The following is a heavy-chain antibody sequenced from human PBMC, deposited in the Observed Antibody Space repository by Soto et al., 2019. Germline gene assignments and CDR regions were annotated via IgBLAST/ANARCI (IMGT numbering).Heavy chain of an antibody. J-gene: IGHJ4*02. V-gene: IGHV4-39*01. D-gene: IGHD3-22*01. Sequence: KPSETLSLTCTVSGGSISSSSYYWGWIRQPPGKGLEWIGSIYYSGSTYYNPSLKSRVTISVDTSKNQFSLKLSSVTAADTAVYYCARARSYYYDSSGYPYYFDYWGQGTLVTVSS. CDR3: ARARSYYYDSSGYPYYFDY. CDR2: IYYSGST. CDR1: GGSISSSSYY.